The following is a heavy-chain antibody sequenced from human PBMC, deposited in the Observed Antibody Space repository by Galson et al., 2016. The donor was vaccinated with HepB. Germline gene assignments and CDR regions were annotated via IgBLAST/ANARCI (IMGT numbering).Heavy chain of an antibody. J-gene: IGHJ4*02. CDR2: IYPGDSDT. CDR1: GYSFNNYW. V-gene: IGHV5-51*01. D-gene: IGHD6-19*01. CDR3: ARSPSSPRATQGADY. Sequence: QSGAEVKKPGESLKISCKGSGYSFNNYWIAWVRQLPEKGLEWMGSIYPGDSDTRYSPSFRVQVTISADRSISTAYLQWSSLKASDTAMYYCARSPSSPRATQGADYWGQGTLVTVSP.